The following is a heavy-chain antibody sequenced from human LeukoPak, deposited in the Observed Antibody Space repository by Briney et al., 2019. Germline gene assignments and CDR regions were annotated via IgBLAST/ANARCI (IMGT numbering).Heavy chain of an antibody. J-gene: IGHJ6*04. D-gene: IGHD3-10*01. V-gene: IGHV1-18*04. CDR2: ISAYNGNT. CDR3: ARLYSSGSYLNGDYYYYGMDV. CDR1: GYTFTSYG. Sequence: ASVKVSCKASGYTFTSYGISWVRQAPGQGLEWMGWISAYNGNTNYAQKLQGRVTMTTDTSTCTAYMELRSLRSDDTAVYYCARLYSSGSYLNGDYYYYGMDVWGKGTTVTVSS.